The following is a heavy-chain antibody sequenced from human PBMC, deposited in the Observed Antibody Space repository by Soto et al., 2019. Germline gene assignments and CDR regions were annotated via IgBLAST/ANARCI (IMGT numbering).Heavy chain of an antibody. J-gene: IGHJ4*02. V-gene: IGHV3-23*01. Sequence: EVQLLESGGDLVQPGGSLRLSCAASGFTFSDRAMTWVRQAPGKGLEWVSALTPRGFNTYYTDSVRGRFTIYRDKSRNTLYREMKSLRAEDTATYYWAVSNYHGSGSPYDYWGQGTLVAVSS. CDR3: AVSNYHGSGSPYDY. CDR2: LTPRGFNT. CDR1: GFTFSDRA. D-gene: IGHD3-10*01.